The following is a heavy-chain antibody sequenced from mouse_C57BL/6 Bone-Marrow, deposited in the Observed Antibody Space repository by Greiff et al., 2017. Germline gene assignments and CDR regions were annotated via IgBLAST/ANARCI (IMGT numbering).Heavy chain of an antibody. CDR3: TTWRLAGAWFAY. CDR2: IDPENGDT. Sequence: VQLQQSGAELVRPGASVKLSCTASGFTIKDDYMHWVKQRPEQGLEWIGWIDPENGDTEYASKFQGKATITAATSSTTAYLQLSSLTSEDAAVYYCTTWRLAGAWFAYWGQGTLVTVSA. J-gene: IGHJ3*01. CDR1: GFTIKDDY. V-gene: IGHV14-4*01.